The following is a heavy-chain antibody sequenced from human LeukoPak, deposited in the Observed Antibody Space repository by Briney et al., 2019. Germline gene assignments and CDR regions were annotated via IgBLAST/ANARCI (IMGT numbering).Heavy chain of an antibody. CDR2: LYSDGTT. J-gene: IGHJ6*02. Sequence: GGSLRLSCAASGFIVSSNYMTWVRQAPGRGLEWVSVLYSDGTTYYADSVKGRFTISRDNSKNTLYLQMNSPRAEDTAVYYCARVSGTIRIWPQPFGDGMDVWGQGTTVTVSS. V-gene: IGHV3-53*01. D-gene: IGHD2/OR15-2a*01. CDR3: ARVSGTIRIWPQPFGDGMDV. CDR1: GFIVSSNY.